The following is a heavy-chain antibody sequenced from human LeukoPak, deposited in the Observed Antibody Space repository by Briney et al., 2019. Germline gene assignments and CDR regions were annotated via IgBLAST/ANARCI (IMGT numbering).Heavy chain of an antibody. V-gene: IGHV1-2*02. J-gene: IGHJ5*02. D-gene: IGHD3-10*01. Sequence: ASVKVSCKASGYTFTGYYMHWVRQAPGQGLEWMGWINPNSGGTNYAQKFQGRVTMTRDTSISTAYMELSRLRSDDTAVYYCARDHPLGFGELLSGWFDPWGQGTLVTISS. CDR2: INPNSGGT. CDR1: GYTFTGYY. CDR3: ARDHPLGFGELLSGWFDP.